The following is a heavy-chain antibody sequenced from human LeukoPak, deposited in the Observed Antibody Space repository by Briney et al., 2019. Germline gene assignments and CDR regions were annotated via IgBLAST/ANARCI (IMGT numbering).Heavy chain of an antibody. CDR3: ARVDTAMVTSYYYYMDV. CDR2: IYTSGST. Sequence: SQTLSLTCTVSGGSISSGSYYWSWIRQPAGKGLEWIGRIYTSGSTNYNPSLKSRVTISVDTSKNQFSLKLSSVTAADTAVYYCARVDTAMVTSYYYYMDVWGKGTTVTVSS. D-gene: IGHD5-18*01. J-gene: IGHJ6*03. CDR1: GGSISSGSYY. V-gene: IGHV4-61*02.